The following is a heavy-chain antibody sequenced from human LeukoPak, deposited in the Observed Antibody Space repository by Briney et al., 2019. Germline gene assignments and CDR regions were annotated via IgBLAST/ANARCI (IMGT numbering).Heavy chain of an antibody. D-gene: IGHD4-11*01. CDR3: ARLRGNYFPDY. CDR2: IYYSGGT. Sequence: SETLSLTCAVSGGSTSGYYWSWIRQPPGKGLEWIGYIYYSGGTNYNPSLKSRLTISVDTSRNQFSLNLGSVIAADTAVYYCARLRGNYFPDYWGQGTLVTVSS. CDR1: GGSTSGYY. J-gene: IGHJ4*02. V-gene: IGHV4-59*01.